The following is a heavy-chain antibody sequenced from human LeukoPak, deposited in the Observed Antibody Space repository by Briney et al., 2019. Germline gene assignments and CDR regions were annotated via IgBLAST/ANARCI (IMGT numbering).Heavy chain of an antibody. CDR2: ISSSSSYI. CDR3: ARGASRADY. V-gene: IGHV3-21*01. J-gene: IGHJ4*02. CDR1: GFTFSNYA. Sequence: GGSLRLSCAASGFTFSNYAMNWVRQAPGKRPEWVSSISSSSSYIYYADSVKGRFTISRDNAKNSLYLQMNSLRAEDAALYYCARGASRADYWGQGTLVTVSS.